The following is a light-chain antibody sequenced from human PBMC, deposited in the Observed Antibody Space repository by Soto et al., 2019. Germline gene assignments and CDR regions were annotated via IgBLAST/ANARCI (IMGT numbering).Light chain of an antibody. V-gene: IGKV1-27*01. Sequence: DIQMTQSPSSLTASIGDRVTISCRASQGFSNSLAWYQQKPGKVPTLLIYGASILQSGVPSRFSGSGSGTEFTLTISWLQPEDVATYFCQKYDSAPLTFGGGTKVEIK. J-gene: IGKJ4*01. CDR3: QKYDSAPLT. CDR1: QGFSNS. CDR2: GAS.